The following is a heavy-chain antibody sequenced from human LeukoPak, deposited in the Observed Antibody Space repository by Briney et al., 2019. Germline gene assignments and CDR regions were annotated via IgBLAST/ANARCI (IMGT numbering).Heavy chain of an antibody. V-gene: IGHV1-69*13. Sequence: SVKVSCKASGGTFSSYAISWVRQAPGQGLEWMGGIIPIFGTANYAQKFQGRVTITADESTSTAYMELSSLRSEDTAVYYCARSVVPAAYNWFDPWGQGTLVTVSS. CDR3: ARSVVPAAYNWFDP. D-gene: IGHD2-2*01. J-gene: IGHJ5*02. CDR2: IIPIFGTA. CDR1: GGTFSSYA.